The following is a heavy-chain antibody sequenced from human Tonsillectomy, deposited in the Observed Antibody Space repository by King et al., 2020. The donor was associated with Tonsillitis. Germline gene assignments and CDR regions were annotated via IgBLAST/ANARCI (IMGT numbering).Heavy chain of an antibody. D-gene: IGHD3-22*01. V-gene: IGHV1-18*01. J-gene: IGHJ5*02. CDR3: AREDSSWGWFDP. CDR1: GYTFTSYA. CDR2: ISAYNGDT. Sequence: QLVQSGVEVKQPGASVKVSCKASGYTFTSYAISWVRQAPGQGLEWMGWISAYNGDTNYAQKFQGRGTMTTDTTTSTANMELRGLRSDDTAVYYCAREDSSWGWFDPWGQGTLVTVSS.